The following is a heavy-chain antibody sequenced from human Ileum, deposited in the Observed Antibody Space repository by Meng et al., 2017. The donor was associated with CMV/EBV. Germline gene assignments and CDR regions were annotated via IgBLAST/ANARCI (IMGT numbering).Heavy chain of an antibody. Sequence: GGSLRLSCAASGFTFSSYSMNWVRQAPGKGLEWVSSISSSSSYIYYADSVKGRFTISRDNSKDTLYLQMNSLRVEDSAVYYCAKDHCSNSSCYMDDYYGMDVWGRGTTVTVSS. CDR1: GFTFSSYS. V-gene: IGHV3-21*04. J-gene: IGHJ6*02. CDR2: ISSSSSYI. CDR3: AKDHCSNSSCYMDDYYGMDV. D-gene: IGHD2-2*01.